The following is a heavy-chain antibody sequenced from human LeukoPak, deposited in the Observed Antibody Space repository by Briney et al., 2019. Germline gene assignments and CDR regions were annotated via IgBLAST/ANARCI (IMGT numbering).Heavy chain of an antibody. J-gene: IGHJ4*02. CDR3: ASAGLNWNYCLAS. CDR2: MNPNSGNT. Sequence: ASVKVSCKASGYTFTSYDINWVRQATGQGLEWMGWMNPNSGNTGYAQKFQGRVTMTRNTSISTAYMELSSLRTEDTAVYYCASAGLNWNYCLASWGQGTLVTVSS. D-gene: IGHD1-7*01. V-gene: IGHV1-8*01. CDR1: GYTFTSYD.